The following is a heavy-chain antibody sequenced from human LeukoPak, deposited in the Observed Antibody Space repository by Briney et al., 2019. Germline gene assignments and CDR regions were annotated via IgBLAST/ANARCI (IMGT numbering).Heavy chain of an antibody. V-gene: IGHV3-74*01. J-gene: IGHJ4*02. D-gene: IGHD1/OR15-1a*01. CDR1: GFAFDNFA. CDR3: STVEHF. CDR2: IDSDGSGT. Sequence: GGTLRLSCIGSGFAFDNFAFGWVRQAPGRGLAWVSRIDSDGSGTSYADSVKGRFTISRDDVKNMLYLQMNSLRVEDTGLYYCSTVEHFWGQGTLVTVSS.